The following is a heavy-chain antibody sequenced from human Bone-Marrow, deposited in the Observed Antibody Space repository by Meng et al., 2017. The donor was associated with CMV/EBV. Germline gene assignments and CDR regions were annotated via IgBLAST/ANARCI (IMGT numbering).Heavy chain of an antibody. J-gene: IGHJ3*01. D-gene: IGHD2-2*01. V-gene: IGHV3-7*01. CDR1: GFTFSSYW. Sequence: GESLKISCAASGFTFSSYWMSWVRQAPGKGLERVANIKQDGSEKYYVDSVKGRFTISRDNTKHSLYLQMNSLRAEDTALYSCARSRQYQLPWDAFDLWGQGTMVTVSS. CDR2: IKQDGSEK. CDR3: ARSRQYQLPWDAFDL.